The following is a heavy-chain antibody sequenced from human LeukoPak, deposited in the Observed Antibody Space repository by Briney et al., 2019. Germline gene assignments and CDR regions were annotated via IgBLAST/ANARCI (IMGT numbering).Heavy chain of an antibody. CDR1: GFTVSSNY. V-gene: IGHV3-7*03. D-gene: IGHD6-13*01. Sequence: GGSLRLSCAASGFTVSSNYMSWVRQAPGKGLEWVANVKPDGTTKFYVDSVKGRFTISRDNALNSLYLQMNSLRAEDTAIYYCARSIPYGTTWYGRSDYWGQGTLVTVSS. CDR3: ARSIPYGTTWYGRSDY. J-gene: IGHJ4*02. CDR2: VKPDGTTK.